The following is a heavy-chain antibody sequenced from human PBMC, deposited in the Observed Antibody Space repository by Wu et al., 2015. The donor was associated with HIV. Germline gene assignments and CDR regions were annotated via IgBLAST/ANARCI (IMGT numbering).Heavy chain of an antibody. J-gene: IGHJ5*02. V-gene: IGHV4-34*01. CDR2: INYSGRT. D-gene: IGHD3-3*01. CDR1: GGSFSGYY. CDR3: ARQDISIFGVVRNWFDP. Sequence: QVQLQQWGAGLLEPSETLSLTCAVYGGSFSGYYWSWIRQPPGKGLGWIGEINYSGRTNYSPSVNSRVAISRDTSKNEFYLKMSSVTVADTAVYYCARQDISIFGVVRNWFDPWGPGILVTVSS.